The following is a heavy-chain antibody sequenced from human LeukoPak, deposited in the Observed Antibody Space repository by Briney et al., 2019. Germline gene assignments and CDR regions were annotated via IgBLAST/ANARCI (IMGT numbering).Heavy chain of an antibody. J-gene: IGHJ4*02. D-gene: IGHD2-2*01. Sequence: SETLSLTCTVSGASISSAEDHWSWIRQPPGKGLEWIGYISYIAGTSYNPSLKSRVTISLATSNNQFSLELSSVTAADTAVYFCVRVRTGTSCYDYWGQGTLVTVSS. CDR2: ISYIAGT. CDR1: GASISSAEDH. V-gene: IGHV4-30-4*08. CDR3: VRVRTGTSCYDY.